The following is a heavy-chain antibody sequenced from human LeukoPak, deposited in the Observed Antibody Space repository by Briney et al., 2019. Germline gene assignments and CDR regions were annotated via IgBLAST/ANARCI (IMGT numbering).Heavy chain of an antibody. CDR1: GFTFSSYW. CDR2: IGVSGGST. J-gene: IGHJ4*02. D-gene: IGHD2/OR15-2a*01. CDR3: ARGIGGGVDH. Sequence: PGGSLRLSCAASGFTFSSYWMNWVRQAPGKGLEWVSTIGVSGGSTYYTDSVRGRFTISRGNSKNTLYLQMNSLRDDDTAIYHWARGIGGGVDHWGQGTLVTVSS. V-gene: IGHV3-23*01.